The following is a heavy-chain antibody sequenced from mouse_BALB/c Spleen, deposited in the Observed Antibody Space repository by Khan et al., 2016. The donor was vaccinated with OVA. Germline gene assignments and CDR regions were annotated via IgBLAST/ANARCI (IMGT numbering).Heavy chain of an antibody. J-gene: IGHJ3*01. CDR3: AIIYYGNDWFAY. CDR1: GLSLTNYG. Sequence: QVQLKESGPGLVAPSQSLSIRCTVSGLSLTNYGVSWVRQPPGKGLEWLGVICGDGSTNYHSVLKSRLTINKDNSKSQVFVKLNSLQPDDTATYFCAIIYYGNDWFAYWGQGTLVTVSA. D-gene: IGHD2-1*01. V-gene: IGHV2-3*01. CDR2: ICGDGST.